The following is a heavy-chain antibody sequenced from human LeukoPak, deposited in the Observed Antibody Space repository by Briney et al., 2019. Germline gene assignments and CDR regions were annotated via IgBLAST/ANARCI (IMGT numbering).Heavy chain of an antibody. CDR2: IYPGDSDT. J-gene: IGHJ4*02. CDR1: GYSFTSYW. Sequence: GESLKISCKGSGYSFTSYWIGWVRQLPGKCLEWMGIIYPGDSDTRYSPSFQGQVTISADKSISTAYLQWSSLKASDTAMYYCARLVHADSSGYYYDYWGQGTLVTVSS. V-gene: IGHV5-51*01. CDR3: ARLVHADSSGYYYDY. D-gene: IGHD3-22*01.